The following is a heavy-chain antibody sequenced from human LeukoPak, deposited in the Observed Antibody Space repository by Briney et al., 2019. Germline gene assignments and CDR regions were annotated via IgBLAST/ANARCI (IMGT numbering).Heavy chain of an antibody. D-gene: IGHD3-10*01. J-gene: IGHJ4*02. CDR1: GFTFSSYA. CDR2: ISGSGGST. Sequence: GGSLRLSCAASGFTFSSYAMSWVRQAPGKGLEWVSGISGSGGSTYYADSVKGRFTISRDNSKNTLYLQMNSLRAEDTAVYYCARGSYGSGSYTSDYWGQGTLVTVSS. V-gene: IGHV3-23*01. CDR3: ARGSYGSGSYTSDY.